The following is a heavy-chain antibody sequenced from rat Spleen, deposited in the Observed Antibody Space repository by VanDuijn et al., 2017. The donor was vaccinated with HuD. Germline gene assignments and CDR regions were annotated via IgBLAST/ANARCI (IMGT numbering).Heavy chain of an antibody. V-gene: IGHV2-45*01. J-gene: IGHJ2*01. Sequence: QVQLKESGPGLVQPSETLSLTCTVSGFSLTSYNVHWVRQPPGKGLEWMGVMWSGGSTAYNSTLKSRLSISRDTSKSQVFLKMNSLQTEDSAIYYCTREGLRVYDWGQGVMVTVSS. CDR2: MWSGGST. D-gene: IGHD1-9*01. CDR1: GFSLTSYN. CDR3: TREGLRVYD.